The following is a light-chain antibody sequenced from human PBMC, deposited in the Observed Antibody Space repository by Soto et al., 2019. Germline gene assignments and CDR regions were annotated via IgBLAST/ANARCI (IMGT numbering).Light chain of an antibody. CDR1: SSNIGAGYD. Sequence: QSVLTQPTSVSGAPWQRVTISCTGISSNIGAGYDVHWYQQLPGTAPNLLIYGNSNRPSGVPDRFSGSKSGTSASLAITGLQAEDEADYYCQSYDSSLSGSRVFGGGTQLTVL. CDR2: GNS. J-gene: IGLJ2*01. V-gene: IGLV1-40*01. CDR3: QSYDSSLSGSRV.